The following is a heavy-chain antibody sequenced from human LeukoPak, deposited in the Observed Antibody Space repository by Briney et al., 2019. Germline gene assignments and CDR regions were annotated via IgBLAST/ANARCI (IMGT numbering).Heavy chain of an antibody. D-gene: IGHD6-19*01. Sequence: GASVKVSCKASGYTFTSYGISWVRQAPGQGLEWMGWISAYNGNTYYAQKLQGRVTMTTDTSTSTAYMELRSLRSDDTAVYYCARDTSSGWSAGFDYWGQGTLVTVSS. CDR3: ARDTSSGWSAGFDY. CDR1: GYTFTSYG. V-gene: IGHV1-18*01. CDR2: ISAYNGNT. J-gene: IGHJ4*02.